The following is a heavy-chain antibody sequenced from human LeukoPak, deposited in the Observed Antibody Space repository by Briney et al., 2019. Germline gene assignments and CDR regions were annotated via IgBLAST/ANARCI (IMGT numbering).Heavy chain of an antibody. CDR2: ISSSSTYI. V-gene: IGHV3-21*01. CDR1: GFTFNSHT. CDR3: ARDGTVGGYDFVY. D-gene: IGHD5-12*01. J-gene: IGHJ4*02. Sequence: GGSLRLSCAASGFTFNSHTMNWVRQAPGKGLEWVSSISSSSTYIYYADSVKGRFTISRDNAKNSLYLQMNSLRAEDTAVYYCARDGTVGGYDFVYWGQGTLVTVSS.